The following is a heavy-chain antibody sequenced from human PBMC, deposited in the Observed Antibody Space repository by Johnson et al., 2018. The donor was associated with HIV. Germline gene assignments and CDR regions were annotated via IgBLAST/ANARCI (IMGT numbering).Heavy chain of an antibody. CDR1: GFTFSNYG. Sequence: QVQLVESGGGVVQPGRSLRLSCAASGFTFSNYGMHWVRQAPGKGLEWVAFIRYDGNNRNYADSVKGRFSISRDNSKNTLYLQLNRLRTEDTALYYCAKLVGATHPLDIWGQVTMVTVSS. D-gene: IGHD1-26*01. CDR2: IRYDGNNR. V-gene: IGHV3-30*02. J-gene: IGHJ3*02. CDR3: AKLVGATHPLDI.